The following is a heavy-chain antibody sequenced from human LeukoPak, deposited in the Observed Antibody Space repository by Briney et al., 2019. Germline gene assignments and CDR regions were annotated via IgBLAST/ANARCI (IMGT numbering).Heavy chain of an antibody. J-gene: IGHJ4*01. D-gene: IGHD2-21*02. CDR1: GGSISSYY. CDR2: IYYSGST. Sequence: PSETLSLTCTVSGGSISSYYWSWILQPPGKGLEWIGYIYYSGSTNYNPSLKSRVTISVDTSKNQFSLKLRSVTVADTAVDYCAWGGVTWTFDYWGRGTLVTVSS. V-gene: IGHV4-59*12. CDR3: AWGGVTWTFDY.